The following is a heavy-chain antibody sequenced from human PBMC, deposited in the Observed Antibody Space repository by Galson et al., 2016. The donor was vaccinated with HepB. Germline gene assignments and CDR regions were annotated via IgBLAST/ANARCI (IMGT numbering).Heavy chain of an antibody. J-gene: IGHJ6*02. CDR3: AKHAEPYYYYAMDV. Sequence: SLRLSCAASGFTFSSYAMSWVRQAPGKGLEWVSSISGTGGSTYYADSVKGRFTISRDNSKNTLYLQMNSLRAEDTAIYYCAKHAEPYYYYAMDVWGQGTTVTVSS. CDR2: ISGTGGST. CDR1: GFTFSSYA. D-gene: IGHD1-14*01. V-gene: IGHV3-23*01.